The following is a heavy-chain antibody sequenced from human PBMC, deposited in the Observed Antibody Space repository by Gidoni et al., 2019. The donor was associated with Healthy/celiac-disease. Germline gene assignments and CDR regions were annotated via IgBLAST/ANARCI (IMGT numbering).Heavy chain of an antibody. CDR1: GSTFSSYA. CDR2: ISYDGSNK. CDR3: ARDGGGGVLMVYADY. V-gene: IGHV3-30-3*01. J-gene: IGHJ4*02. D-gene: IGHD2-8*01. Sequence: QVQLVESGGGVVQPGRSLRLSCAASGSTFSSYAMHWVRQAPGKGLEWVAVISYDGSNKYYADSVKGRFTISRDNSKNTLYLQMNSLRAEDTAVYYCARDGGGGVLMVYADYWGQGTLVTVSS.